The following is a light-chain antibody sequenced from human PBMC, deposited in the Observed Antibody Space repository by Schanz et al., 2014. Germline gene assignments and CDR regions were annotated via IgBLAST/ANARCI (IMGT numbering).Light chain of an antibody. CDR2: EVS. V-gene: IGLV2-8*01. J-gene: IGLJ2*01. CDR1: SSDVGGYNY. Sequence: QSALTQPASASGSPGQSVTISCTGTSSDVGGYNYVSWYQQHPGKAPKLMIYEVSKRPSGVSNRFSGSKSGNTASLTVSGLQAEDEADYYCSAYAGSSTHVLFGGGTKLTVL. CDR3: SAYAGSSTHVL.